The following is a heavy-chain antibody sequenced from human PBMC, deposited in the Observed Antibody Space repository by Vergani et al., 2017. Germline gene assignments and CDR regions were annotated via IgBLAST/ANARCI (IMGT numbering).Heavy chain of an antibody. J-gene: IGHJ4*02. CDR3: ARDLGRSSGPIPTDY. D-gene: IGHD3-22*01. Sequence: EVQLLESGGGLVQPGGSLRLSCAASGFTFSSYAMSWVRQAPGKGLEWVSAISGSGGSTYYADSVKGRFTISRDNSKNTLYLQMNSLRAEDTAVYYCARDLGRSSGPIPTDYWGQGTLVTVSS. CDR1: GFTFSSYA. CDR2: ISGSGGST. V-gene: IGHV3-23*01.